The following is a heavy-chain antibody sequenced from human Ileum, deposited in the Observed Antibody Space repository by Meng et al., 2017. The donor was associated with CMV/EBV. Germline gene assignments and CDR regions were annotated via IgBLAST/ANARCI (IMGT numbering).Heavy chain of an antibody. V-gene: IGHV3-23*01. CDR3: VQPSTTSGVYLPFAY. Sequence: SGFTLSTYTMSWVRQAPGEGLEWVSAMNTVVGTNYADSVKGRFTISRDNSKNTLYLQMNNLKAEDTAVYYCVQPSTTSGVYLPFAYWGQGTLVTVSS. CDR2: MNTVVGT. CDR1: GFTLSTYT. D-gene: IGHD3-22*01. J-gene: IGHJ4*02.